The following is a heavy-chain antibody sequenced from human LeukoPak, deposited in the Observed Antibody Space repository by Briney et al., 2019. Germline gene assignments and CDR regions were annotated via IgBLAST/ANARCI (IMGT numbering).Heavy chain of an antibody. CDR2: ISSSSSTI. CDR1: GFTFSSYS. V-gene: IGHV3-48*01. Sequence: GGSLRLSCAASGFTFSSYSMNWVRQAPGKGLEGVSYISSSSSTIYYADSVKGRFTISRDNAKNSLYLQMNSLRAEDTAVYYCARDRRSGYSYGYLYYYYYYYMDVWGKGTTVTISS. J-gene: IGHJ6*03. CDR3: ARDRRSGYSYGYLYYYYYYYMDV. D-gene: IGHD5-18*01.